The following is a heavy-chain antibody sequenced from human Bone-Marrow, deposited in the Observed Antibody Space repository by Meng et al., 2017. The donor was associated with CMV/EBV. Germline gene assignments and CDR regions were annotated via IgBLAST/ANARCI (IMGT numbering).Heavy chain of an antibody. CDR2: ISGSGGST. CDR1: GSTFSSDA. CDR3: AKLDFCSGYGGDAFDI. V-gene: IGHV3-23*01. J-gene: IGHJ3*02. D-gene: IGHD3-3*01. Sequence: GGSLRPSCEASGSTFSSDAMSWVRQAPGKGLEWVSAISGSGGSTYYADPVKGRFTISRDNSKNTLYLQMNSLRAEDTTVYYCAKLDFCSGYGGDAFDIWGQRTMVTVSS.